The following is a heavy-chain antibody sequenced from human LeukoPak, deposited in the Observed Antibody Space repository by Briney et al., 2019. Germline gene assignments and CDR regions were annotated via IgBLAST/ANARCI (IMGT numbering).Heavy chain of an antibody. CDR1: GGSITSTNW. Sequence: SETLSLTCGVSGGSITSTNWWSWVRQPPGQGLEWIGEVSLSGLTNYNPSLSSRVIMALDTSKNHLSLNLTSVTAADTAVYYCSRENGAVSPFGYWGQGTLVTVSS. D-gene: IGHD2-8*01. J-gene: IGHJ4*02. CDR3: SRENGAVSPFGY. CDR2: VSLSGLT. V-gene: IGHV4-4*02.